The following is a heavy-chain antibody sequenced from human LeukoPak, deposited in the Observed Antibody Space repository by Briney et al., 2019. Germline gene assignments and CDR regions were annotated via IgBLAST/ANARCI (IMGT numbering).Heavy chain of an antibody. CDR3: ARDIPVDSRSSVPKPVRDS. V-gene: IGHV3-53*04. Sequence: GGSLRLSCAASGFTISYNYMSWVRQAPGKGLQWVSVIYSNTSAYYADSVKGRFTISRHNSKNTLYPQMTSLRAEDTAGYYCARDIPVDSRSSVPKPVRDSWGQGTLVTVSS. D-gene: IGHD6-6*01. J-gene: IGHJ5*02. CDR2: IYSNTSA. CDR1: GFTISYNY.